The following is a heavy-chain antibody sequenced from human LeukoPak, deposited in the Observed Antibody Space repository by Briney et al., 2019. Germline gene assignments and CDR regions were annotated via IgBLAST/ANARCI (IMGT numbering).Heavy chain of an antibody. D-gene: IGHD5-24*01. Sequence: PSETPSLTCTVSGGSIRSSSYHWGWIRQPPGNSLEWIGSVYYTGNTYYNPSLRSRVTISVDTSKNQFSLRLNSVTAADTSIYYCARGGNEWQQLSHNWFDPWGQGTLVTVSS. CDR1: GGSIRSSSYH. V-gene: IGHV4-39*05. CDR3: ARGGNEWQQLSHNWFDP. CDR2: VYYTGNT. J-gene: IGHJ5*02.